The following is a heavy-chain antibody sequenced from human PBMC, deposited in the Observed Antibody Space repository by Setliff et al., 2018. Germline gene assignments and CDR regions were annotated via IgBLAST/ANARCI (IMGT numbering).Heavy chain of an antibody. V-gene: IGHV4-61*09. D-gene: IGHD5-18*01. CDR3: ARDQGVVDTAMGP. CDR2: IYTSGST. J-gene: IGHJ5*02. CDR1: GGSISSGSYY. Sequence: PSETLSLTCTVSGGSISSGSYYWSWIRQPAGKGLEWIGHIYTSGSTNYNPSLKSRVTISVDTSKNQFSLKLSSVTAADTAVYYCARDQGVVDTAMGPWGQGTLVTVSS.